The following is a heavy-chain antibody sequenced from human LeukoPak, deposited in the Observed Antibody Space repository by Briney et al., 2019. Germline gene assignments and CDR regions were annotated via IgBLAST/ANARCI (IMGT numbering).Heavy chain of an antibody. V-gene: IGHV1-69*04. CDR3: ARGLAAAGTSAQFDP. Sequence: ASVKVSCKASGYTFTSYGISWVRQAPGQGLEWMGRIIPILGIANYAQKFQGRVTITADKSTSTAYMELSSLRSEDTAVYYCARGLAAAGTSAQFDPWGQGTLVTVSS. CDR1: GYTFTSYG. CDR2: IIPILGIA. D-gene: IGHD6-13*01. J-gene: IGHJ5*02.